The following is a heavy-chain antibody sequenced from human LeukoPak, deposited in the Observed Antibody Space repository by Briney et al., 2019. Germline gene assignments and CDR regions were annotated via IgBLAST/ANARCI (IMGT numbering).Heavy chain of an antibody. D-gene: IGHD5-12*01. CDR1: GGSISSSNW. J-gene: IGHJ4*02. V-gene: IGHV4-4*02. CDR3: ARAGWLRFSDY. CDR2: INHSGST. Sequence: SSETLSLTCAVSGGSISSSNWWSWVRQPPGKGLEWIGEINHSGSTNYNPSLKSRVTISVDTSKNQFSLKLSSVTAADTAVYYCARAGWLRFSDYWGQGTLVTVSS.